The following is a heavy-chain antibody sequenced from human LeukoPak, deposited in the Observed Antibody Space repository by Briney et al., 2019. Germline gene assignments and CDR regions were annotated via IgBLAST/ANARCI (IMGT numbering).Heavy chain of an antibody. J-gene: IGHJ6*03. CDR2: IYTSGST. Sequence: TSSETLSLTCTVSGGSISSGSYYWSWIRQPAGKGLEWIGRIYTSGSTNYNPSLKSRVIISVDTSKNQFSLKLSSVTAADTAVYYCARGLRATVVTPDYYYYMDVWGKGTTVTVSS. D-gene: IGHD4-23*01. CDR3: ARGLRATVVTPDYYYYMDV. CDR1: GGSISSGSYY. V-gene: IGHV4-61*02.